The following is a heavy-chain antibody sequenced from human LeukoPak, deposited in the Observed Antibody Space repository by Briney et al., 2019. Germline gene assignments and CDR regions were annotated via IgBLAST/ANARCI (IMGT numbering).Heavy chain of an antibody. CDR2: VYPGDSDT. D-gene: IGHD6-19*01. CDR3: ARLFPGGQWLHRGPDY. V-gene: IGHV5-51*01. Sequence: GESLKISCKASGYNFANYWIGWVRQMPGKGLESMGIVYPGDSDTRYSPSFQGQVTISADKSFTTAYLQWSSLKASDTAMYYCARLFPGGQWLHRGPDYWGQGTLVTVSS. J-gene: IGHJ4*02. CDR1: GYNFANYW.